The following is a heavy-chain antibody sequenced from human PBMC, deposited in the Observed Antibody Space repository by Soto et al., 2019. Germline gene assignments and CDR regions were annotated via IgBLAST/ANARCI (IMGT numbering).Heavy chain of an antibody. CDR1: GYTFTGYY. J-gene: IGHJ6*02. D-gene: IGHD1-26*01. CDR3: ARWELGSQNYYDYYGMDV. Sequence: ASVKVSCKASGYTFTGYYMHWVRQAPGQGLEWMGWINPNSGGTNYAQKFQGRVTMTRDTSLSTAYMELSRLRSDDTAVYYCARWELGSQNYYDYYGMDVWGQGTTVTVSS. V-gene: IGHV1-2*02. CDR2: INPNSGGT.